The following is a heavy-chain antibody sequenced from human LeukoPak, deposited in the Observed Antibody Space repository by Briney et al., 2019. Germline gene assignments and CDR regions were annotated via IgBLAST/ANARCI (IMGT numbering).Heavy chain of an antibody. D-gene: IGHD6-13*01. CDR1: GFTFSNYA. J-gene: IGHJ4*02. CDR3: ARDRSISAAGDTY. Sequence: PGGSLRLSCAASGFTFSNYAMSWVRQAPGKGLEWVSAISGSGTSTYHADSVKDRFIISRDNAKNTLSLQMNSLRAEDTAVYCCARDRSISAAGDTYWGQGTLVTVSS. V-gene: IGHV3-23*01. CDR2: ISGSGTST.